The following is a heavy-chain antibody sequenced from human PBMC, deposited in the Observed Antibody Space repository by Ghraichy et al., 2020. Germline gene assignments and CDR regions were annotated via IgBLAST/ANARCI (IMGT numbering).Heavy chain of an antibody. J-gene: IGHJ3*02. CDR2: INTVNGDS. V-gene: IGHV1-3*04. Sequence: ASVKVSCKASGYTFRKYAIHWVRQAPGQGLEWMGWINTVNGDSKYSQRFQGKVTITSDTSASTAYMELSSLRSDDTAVYYCARAPNPSDFVWGSHRYPHAFDIWGQGTVVTVSA. D-gene: IGHD3-16*02. CDR3: ARAPNPSDFVWGSHRYPHAFDI. CDR1: GYTFRKYA.